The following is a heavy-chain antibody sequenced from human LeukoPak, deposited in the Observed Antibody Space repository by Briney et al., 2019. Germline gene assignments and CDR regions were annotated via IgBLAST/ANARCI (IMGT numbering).Heavy chain of an antibody. V-gene: IGHV3-7*03. CDR2: IKQDGSEK. Sequence: GGSLRLSCAASGFTFSSYWMSWVRQAPGKGLEWVANIKQDGSEKYYVDPVKGRFTISRDNAKNSLYLQMNSLRAEDTAVYYCARDGTRSSSWTNFDYWGQGTLVTVSS. J-gene: IGHJ4*02. CDR1: GFTFSSYW. CDR3: ARDGTRSSSWTNFDY. D-gene: IGHD6-13*01.